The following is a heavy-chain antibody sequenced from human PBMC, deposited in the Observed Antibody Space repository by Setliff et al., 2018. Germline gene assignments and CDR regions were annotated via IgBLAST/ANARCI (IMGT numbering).Heavy chain of an antibody. CDR1: GGTFSRYG. CDR2: TIPMFGTT. J-gene: IGHJ4*02. V-gene: IGHV1-69*05. CDR3: ARGYYDSYARYYVVGDY. Sequence: SVKVSCKASGGTFSRYGISWVRQAPGQGLEWMGGTIPMFGTTNYARKFQGRVTIITDESTSTAYMQLSSLGSEDTAVYYCARGYYDSYARYYVVGDYWGQGTPVTVSS. D-gene: IGHD3-22*01.